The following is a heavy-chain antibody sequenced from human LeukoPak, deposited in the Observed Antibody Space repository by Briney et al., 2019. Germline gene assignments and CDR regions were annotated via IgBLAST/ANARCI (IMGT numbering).Heavy chain of an antibody. Sequence: PSQTLSLTCTVSGGSISSGSYYWSWIRQPPGKGLEWIGEIYHSGSTNYNPSLKSRVTISADKSKNQFSLKLSSVTAADTAVYYCARDMGWGEWELPDVGWFDPWAREPWSPSPQ. CDR3: ARDMGWGEWELPDVGWFDP. CDR2: IYHSGST. J-gene: IGHJ5*02. CDR1: GGSISSGSYY. D-gene: IGHD1-26*01. V-gene: IGHV4-30-2*01.